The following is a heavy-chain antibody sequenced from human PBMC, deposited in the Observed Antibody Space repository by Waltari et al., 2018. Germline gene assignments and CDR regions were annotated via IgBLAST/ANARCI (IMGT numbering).Heavy chain of an antibody. CDR2: IYYSGST. V-gene: IGHV4-39*01. D-gene: IGHD6-13*01. Sequence: QLQLQESGPGLVKPSETLSLTCTVSGGSISSSSYYWGWIRQPPGKGLEWIGSIYYSGSTYYNPSLKSRDTISGDTSKNQFSLKLSSVTSADTAVYYCARLQQQLVHYWGQGTLVTVSS. CDR3: ARLQQQLVHY. J-gene: IGHJ4*02. CDR1: GGSISSSSYY.